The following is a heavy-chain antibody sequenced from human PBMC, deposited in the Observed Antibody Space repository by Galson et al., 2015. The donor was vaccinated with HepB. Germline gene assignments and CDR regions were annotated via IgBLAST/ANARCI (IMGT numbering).Heavy chain of an antibody. D-gene: IGHD2-15*01. CDR2: ISSTGGIT. CDR1: GFTFRNYG. J-gene: IGHJ4*02. V-gene: IGHV3-23*01. Sequence: SLRLSCAASGFTFRNYGMHWVRQAPGKGLEWLSGISSTGGITIYADSVKGLFTISRDNSKNKLYMQMNSLRVEDTAVYYCAKRSGMGSCGGGNCFPFDYWGQGTLFTVYS. CDR3: AKRSGMGSCGGGNCFPFDY.